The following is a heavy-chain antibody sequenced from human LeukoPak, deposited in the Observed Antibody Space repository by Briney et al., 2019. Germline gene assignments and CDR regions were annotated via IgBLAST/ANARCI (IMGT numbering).Heavy chain of an antibody. J-gene: IGHJ4*02. CDR3: AKASNWNGPDY. CDR1: GFTFSSYG. Sequence: GRSLRLSCAASGFTFSSYGVHWVRQAPGKGLEWVAVISYDGSNKYYADSVKGRFTISRDNSKNTLYLQMNSLRAEDTAVYYCAKASNWNGPDYWGQGTLVTVSS. CDR2: ISYDGSNK. V-gene: IGHV3-30*18. D-gene: IGHD1-1*01.